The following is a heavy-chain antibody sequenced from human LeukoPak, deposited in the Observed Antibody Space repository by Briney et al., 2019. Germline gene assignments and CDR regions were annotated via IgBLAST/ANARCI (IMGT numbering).Heavy chain of an antibody. D-gene: IGHD2-2*01. J-gene: IGHJ4*02. CDR3: ARPATGYCSSAGCHWDS. V-gene: IGHV3-21*01. Sequence: PGGSLRLSCAASGFTFSTHIMYWVRQAPGKGLEWVSSISASSNFIHYAESVRGRFTISRDNAKNSLYLQMNSLGAQDTAVYYCARPATGYCSSAGCHWDSWGQGTLVTVSS. CDR1: GFTFSTHI. CDR2: ISASSNFI.